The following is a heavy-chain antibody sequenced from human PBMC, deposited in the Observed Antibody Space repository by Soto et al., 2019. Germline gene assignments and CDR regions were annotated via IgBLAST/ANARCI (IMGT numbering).Heavy chain of an antibody. V-gene: IGHV1-18*01. CDR3: ARDNPPLGY. CDR1: GYTFTSYD. J-gene: IGHJ4*02. Sequence: EASVKVSCKASGYTFTSYDINWVRQATGQGLEWMGWISAYNGNTNYAQKLQGRVTMTTDTSTSTAYMELRSLRSDDTAVYYCARDNPPLGYWGQGTLVTVSS. CDR2: ISAYNGNT.